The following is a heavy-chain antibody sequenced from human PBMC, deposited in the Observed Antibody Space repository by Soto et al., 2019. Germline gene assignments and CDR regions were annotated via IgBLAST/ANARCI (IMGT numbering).Heavy chain of an antibody. CDR2: IRSKSDGGTT. D-gene: IGHD3-22*01. CDR1: GFTFNKAW. CDR3: ANLYYDTSENLDY. V-gene: IGHV3-15*07. J-gene: IGHJ4*02. Sequence: GGSLRLSCVDSGFTFNKAWMNWVRQAPGKGLEWVGRIRSKSDGGTTEYAAPVKGRFTISRDNSKNTLYLQMNSLRAGDTAVYYCANLYYDTSENLDYWGQGTLVTVSS.